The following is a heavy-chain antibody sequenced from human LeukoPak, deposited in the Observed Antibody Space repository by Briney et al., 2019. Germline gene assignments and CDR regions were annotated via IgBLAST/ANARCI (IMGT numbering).Heavy chain of an antibody. J-gene: IGHJ5*02. D-gene: IGHD6-6*01. CDR2: ISYDGSNK. Sequence: GGSLRLSCAASGFTFSSYGMHWVRQAPGKGLEWGAVISYDGSNKYYADSVKGRFTISRDNSKNTLYLQMNSLRAEDTAVYYCAKEMYSSSSWDWFDPWGQGTLVTVSS. CDR1: GFTFSSYG. V-gene: IGHV3-30*18. CDR3: AKEMYSSSSWDWFDP.